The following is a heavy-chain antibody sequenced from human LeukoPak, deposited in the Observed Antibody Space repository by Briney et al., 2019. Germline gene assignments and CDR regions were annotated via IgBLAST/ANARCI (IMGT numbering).Heavy chain of an antibody. J-gene: IGHJ3*02. Sequence: GESLRLSCAASGFILNGHWMHWVRQAPGKGLVWVSRVDSDGTNTNYADSVKGRFTISRDNAKNILYLQMNSLRAEDTSVYYCARAVTGSRNAFDIWGQGTMVTVSS. V-gene: IGHV3-74*01. CDR1: GFILNGHW. CDR2: VDSDGTNT. D-gene: IGHD4-11*01. CDR3: ARAVTGSRNAFDI.